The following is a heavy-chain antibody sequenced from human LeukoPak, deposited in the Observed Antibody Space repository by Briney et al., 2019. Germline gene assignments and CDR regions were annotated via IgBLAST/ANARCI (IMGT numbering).Heavy chain of an antibody. CDR1: EFTFSSYE. CDR3: ARSTTINSVDY. CDR2: IRRTGSNT. D-gene: IGHD1-26*01. Sequence: GGSLRLSCAASEFTFSSYEMNWVRQAPGKGLEWVSYIRRTGSNTYYADSVKGRFTISRDNAKNSLYLQMNSLRAEDTAVYYCARSTTINSVDYWGQGTLVTVSS. J-gene: IGHJ4*02. V-gene: IGHV3-48*03.